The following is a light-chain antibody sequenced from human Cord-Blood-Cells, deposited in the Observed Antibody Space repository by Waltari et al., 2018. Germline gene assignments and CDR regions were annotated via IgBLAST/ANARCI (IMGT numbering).Light chain of an antibody. Sequence: QSALTQPAPVSVSPGRSILIPCTGTTRSVGGYHYGSWYQQHPGKAPKLMIYDVSNRPSGVSNRFSGSKSGNTASLTISGLQAEDEADYYCSSYTSSSTWVFGGGTKLTVL. CDR2: DVS. J-gene: IGLJ3*02. CDR3: SSYTSSSTWV. CDR1: TRSVGGYHY. V-gene: IGLV2-14*03.